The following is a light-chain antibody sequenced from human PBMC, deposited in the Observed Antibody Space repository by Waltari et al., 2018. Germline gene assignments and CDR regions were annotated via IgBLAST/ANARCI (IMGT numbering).Light chain of an antibody. J-gene: IGLJ2*01. CDR1: GSQMRAGST. CDR3: SAWDTSLSAVL. Sequence: QSVLTPPRSTYRALGQRITISCTGTGSQMRAGSTRSCYQQFPGTAPKLLIYENINRPSGVSDRFSGSKSGTSASLTITGLQSEDEADYYCSAWDTSLSAVLFGGGTRLTVL. V-gene: IGLV1-40*01. CDR2: ENI.